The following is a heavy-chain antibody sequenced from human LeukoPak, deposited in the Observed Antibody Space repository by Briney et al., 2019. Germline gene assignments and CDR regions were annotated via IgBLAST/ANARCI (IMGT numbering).Heavy chain of an antibody. CDR1: GFTFSSYA. D-gene: IGHD3-10*01. J-gene: IGHJ4*02. V-gene: IGHV3-23*01. Sequence: GGSLRLSCAASGFTFSSYAMSWVRQAPGKGLEWVSAISGSGGSTYYADSVKGRFTFSRDNSKNTLYLQMNSLRAEDTAVYYCAKAELGYYYGSGSSYFDYWGQGTLVTVSS. CDR2: ISGSGGST. CDR3: AKAELGYYYGSGSSYFDY.